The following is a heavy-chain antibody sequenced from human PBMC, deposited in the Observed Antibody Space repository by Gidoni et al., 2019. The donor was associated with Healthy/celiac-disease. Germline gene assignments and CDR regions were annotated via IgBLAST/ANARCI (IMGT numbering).Heavy chain of an antibody. CDR2: ISWNSGSI. Sequence: EVQLVESGGGLVQPGRSLRLSCAASGFTFDDYAMHWVRQAPGKGLEWVSGISWNSGSIGYADSVKGRFTISRDNAKNSLYLQMNSLRAEDTALYYCAKDKGPVGSWYYYNILENAFDIWGQGTMVTVSS. J-gene: IGHJ3*02. V-gene: IGHV3-9*01. D-gene: IGHD6-13*01. CDR3: AKDKGPVGSWYYYNILENAFDI. CDR1: GFTFDDYA.